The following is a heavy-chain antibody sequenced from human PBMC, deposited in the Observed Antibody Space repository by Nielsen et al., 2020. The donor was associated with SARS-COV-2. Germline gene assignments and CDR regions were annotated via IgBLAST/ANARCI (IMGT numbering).Heavy chain of an antibody. Sequence: KVSCKGSGYSFTSYWISWVRQMPGKGLEWMGRIDPSDSYTNYSPSFQGHVTISADKSISTAYLQWSSLKASDTAMYYCARDLEMVFDYWGQGTLVTVSS. J-gene: IGHJ4*02. CDR1: GYSFTSYW. CDR2: IDPSDSYT. CDR3: ARDLEMVFDY. D-gene: IGHD5-24*01. V-gene: IGHV5-10-1*01.